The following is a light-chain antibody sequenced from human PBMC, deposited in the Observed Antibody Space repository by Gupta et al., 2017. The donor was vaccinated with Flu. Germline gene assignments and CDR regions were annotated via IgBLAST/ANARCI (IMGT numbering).Light chain of an antibody. CDR1: QSLSTF. Sequence: EIVLTQSPATLSLSPGERATLSCRASQSLSTFLAWYQQKPGQAPRLLIYDASNRAAGVPARFSGSGSGTDFTLTSSRLEPEDSAIYYCQQRSISFTVGPGTKVDVK. CDR2: DAS. J-gene: IGKJ3*01. V-gene: IGKV3-11*01. CDR3: QQRSISFT.